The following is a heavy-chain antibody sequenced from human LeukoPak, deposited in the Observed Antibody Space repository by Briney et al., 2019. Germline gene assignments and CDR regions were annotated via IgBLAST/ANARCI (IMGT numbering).Heavy chain of an antibody. CDR2: INANSGTT. Sequence: GGSLRLSCAASGFAFSFYAMSWLRQPPGKGLEWVSTINANSGTTSYAASVRGRFTISRDNSKNTLYLQVNSLRADDTAVYYCAKPISGGLAVTADWYDPWGQGTLVVVSS. CDR3: AKPISGGLAVTADWYDP. V-gene: IGHV3-23*01. CDR1: GFAFSFYA. D-gene: IGHD6-19*01. J-gene: IGHJ5*01.